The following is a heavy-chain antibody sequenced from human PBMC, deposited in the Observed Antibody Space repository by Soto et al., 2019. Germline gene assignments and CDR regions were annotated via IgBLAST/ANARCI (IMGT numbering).Heavy chain of an antibody. J-gene: IGHJ4*02. CDR1: GGTFSSYA. CDR2: IIPIFGTA. D-gene: IGHD5-18*01. CDR3: ARGRNMGYSYGFDY. V-gene: IGHV1-69*13. Sequence: ASVRVSCKASGGTFSSYAISWVRQAPGQGLEWMGGIIPIFGTANYAQKFQGRVTITADESTSTAYMELSSLRSEDTAVYYCARGRNMGYSYGFDYWGQGTLVTVSS.